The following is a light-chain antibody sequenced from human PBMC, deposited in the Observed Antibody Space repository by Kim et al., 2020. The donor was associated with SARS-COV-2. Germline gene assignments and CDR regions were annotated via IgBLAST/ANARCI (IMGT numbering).Light chain of an antibody. V-gene: IGLV3-9*01. CDR2: RDT. CDR3: QVWDSSIGV. Sequence: VALVQTARITCGGNNIGNKNVHWYQQKPGQAPILVIYRDTNRPSGIPERFSGSNSGNTATLTISRAQAGDESDYYCQVWDSSIGVFGGGTQLTVL. CDR1: NIGNKN. J-gene: IGLJ2*01.